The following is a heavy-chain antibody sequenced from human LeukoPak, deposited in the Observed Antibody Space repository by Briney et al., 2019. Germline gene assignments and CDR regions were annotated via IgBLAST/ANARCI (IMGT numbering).Heavy chain of an antibody. CDR3: ARAPGSGSYLVESWFDP. CDR2: FDPEDGET. V-gene: IGHV1-24*01. D-gene: IGHD1-26*01. J-gene: IGHJ5*02. Sequence: ASVKASCKVSGYTLTELSMHWVRQAPGKGLEWMGGFDPEDGETIYAQKFQGRVTITADESTSTAYMELSSLRSEDTAVYYCARAPGSGSYLVESWFDPWGQGTLVTVSS. CDR1: GYTLTELS.